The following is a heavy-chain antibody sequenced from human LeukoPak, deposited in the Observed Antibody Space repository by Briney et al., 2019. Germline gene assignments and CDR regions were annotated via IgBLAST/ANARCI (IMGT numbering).Heavy chain of an antibody. V-gene: IGHV3-30*18. J-gene: IGHJ5*02. Sequence: GGSLRLSCAASGFTFSSYGMHWVRQAPGKGLEWVAVISYDGSNKYYAASVKGRFTISRDNSKNTLYLQMNSLRAEDTAVYYCAKDLSYCGGDCYSSWGQGTLVTVSS. D-gene: IGHD2-21*02. CDR2: ISYDGSNK. CDR3: AKDLSYCGGDCYSS. CDR1: GFTFSSYG.